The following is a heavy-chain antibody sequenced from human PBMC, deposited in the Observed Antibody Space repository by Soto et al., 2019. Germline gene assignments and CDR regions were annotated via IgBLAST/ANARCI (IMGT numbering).Heavy chain of an antibody. Sequence: GGSLRLSCAASGFTFSSYAMSWVRQAPGKGLEWVSAISGSGGSTYYADSVKGRFTISRDNSKNTLYLQMNSLRAEDTAVYYCAKDPRVVKYDFWSGYPGSTTPTERFDYWGQGTLVTVSS. J-gene: IGHJ4*02. D-gene: IGHD3-3*01. CDR2: ISGSGGST. V-gene: IGHV3-23*01. CDR3: AKDPRVVKYDFWSGYPGSTTPTERFDY. CDR1: GFTFSSYA.